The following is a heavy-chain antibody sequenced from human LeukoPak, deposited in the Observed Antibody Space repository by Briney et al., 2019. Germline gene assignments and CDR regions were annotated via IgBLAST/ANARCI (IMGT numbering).Heavy chain of an antibody. V-gene: IGHV4-34*01. CDR1: GGSITGYY. J-gene: IGHJ4*02. Sequence: SETLSLTCAVYGGSITGYYWSWIRQTPGRGLGWVGEIHYTGATSYNPSLKSGATISTDTSKNQFSLRLSSVTAADTAVYYCARGNILTGYCFDFWGQGALVTVSS. D-gene: IGHD3-9*01. CDR2: IHYTGAT. CDR3: ARGNILTGYCFDF.